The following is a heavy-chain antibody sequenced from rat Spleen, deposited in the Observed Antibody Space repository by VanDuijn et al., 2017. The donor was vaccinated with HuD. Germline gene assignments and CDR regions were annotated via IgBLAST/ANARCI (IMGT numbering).Heavy chain of an antibody. J-gene: IGHJ2*01. CDR2: IWTGGNT. CDR1: GFSLTSYN. V-gene: IGHV2-30*01. CDR3: ARGSYIYDYFDY. Sequence: QVQLKESGPGLVQPSQTLSLTCTVSGFSLTSYNVHWVRQPTGKGLEWMGIIWTGGNTDYNSALKSRLSISRDTSKSQVFLKMNSLQTEDIATYYCARGSYIYDYFDYWGQGVMVTVSS. D-gene: IGHD1-2*01.